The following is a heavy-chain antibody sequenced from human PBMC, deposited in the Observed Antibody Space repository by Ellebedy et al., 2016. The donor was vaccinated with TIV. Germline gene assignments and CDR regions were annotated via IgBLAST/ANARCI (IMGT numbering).Heavy chain of an antibody. D-gene: IGHD2-15*01. J-gene: IGHJ1*01. CDR3: ARTDCSGGSCYSFFQY. CDR2: IDPAGSET. V-gene: IGHV3-7*03. CDR1: DFTFSFYW. Sequence: GESLKISCADSDFTFSFYWMSWVRQAPGKGLEWVANIDPAGSETNYVDSVKGRFTMSRDNAKSSLFLQMSSLRPDDTAVYYCARTDCSGGSCYSFFQYWGQGTPVTVSS.